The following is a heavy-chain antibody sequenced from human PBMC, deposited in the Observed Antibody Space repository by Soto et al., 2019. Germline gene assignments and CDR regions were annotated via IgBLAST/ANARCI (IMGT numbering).Heavy chain of an antibody. D-gene: IGHD2-2*01. Sequence: SETLSLTCTVSGGSVSSGHYHWSWIRQPPGKGLEWIGFMSYSGRTDYNPSLKSRATISVDTSNNQFSLKLSSVTAADTAVYYCARGGYCSSKSCSNGGWLDPWGQGTLVTVYS. CDR3: ARGGYCSSKSCSNGGWLDP. V-gene: IGHV4-61*01. CDR2: MSYSGRT. J-gene: IGHJ5*02. CDR1: GGSVSSGHYH.